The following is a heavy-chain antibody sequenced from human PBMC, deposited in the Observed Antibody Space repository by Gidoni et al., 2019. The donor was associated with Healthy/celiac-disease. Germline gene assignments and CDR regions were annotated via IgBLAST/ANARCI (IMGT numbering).Heavy chain of an antibody. Sequence: QITLKESGPTLVKPTQTLTLTCTFSGFSLSTSGVGVGWIRQPPGKALEWLALIYWDDDKRYSPSLKSRLTITKDTSKNQVVLTMTNMDPVDTATYYCAHTVTHLITYYEYVWGSYRDDAFDIWGQGTMVTVSS. V-gene: IGHV2-5*02. CDR2: IYWDDDK. J-gene: IGHJ3*02. D-gene: IGHD3-16*02. CDR3: AHTVTHLITYYEYVWGSYRDDAFDI. CDR1: GFSLSTSGVG.